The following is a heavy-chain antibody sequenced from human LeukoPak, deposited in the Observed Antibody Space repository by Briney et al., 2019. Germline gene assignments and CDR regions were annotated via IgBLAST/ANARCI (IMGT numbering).Heavy chain of an antibody. CDR2: IYHSGGT. CDR1: GGSSIGYY. V-gene: IGHV4-59*08. CDR3: ARRITINSGFDP. Sequence: SETLSLTCTDSGGSSIGYYWNWLRQPPGKGLEWIGYIYHSGGTNYNPSLKSRLTISIDTSKNQISLNLTSVTAADTAVYYCARRITINSGFDPWGQGALVTVSS. J-gene: IGHJ5*02. D-gene: IGHD1-20*01.